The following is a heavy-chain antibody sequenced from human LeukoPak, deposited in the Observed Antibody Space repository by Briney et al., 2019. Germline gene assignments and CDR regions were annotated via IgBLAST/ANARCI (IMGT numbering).Heavy chain of an antibody. CDR2: INHSGST. CDR1: GGSFSGYY. D-gene: IGHD5-12*01. Sequence: SETLSLTCAVYGGSFSGYYWSWIRQPPGKGLEWIGEINHSGSTNYNPSLKSRVTISVDTSKNQFSLKLSSVTAADTAVYYRARGGGWLPFDYWGQGTLVTVSS. CDR3: ARGGGWLPFDY. J-gene: IGHJ4*02. V-gene: IGHV4-34*01.